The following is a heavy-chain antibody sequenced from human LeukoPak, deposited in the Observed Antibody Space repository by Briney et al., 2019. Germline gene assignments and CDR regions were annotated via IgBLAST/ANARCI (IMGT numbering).Heavy chain of an antibody. CDR1: GFTLSSYW. Sequence: GGSLRLSCAASGFTLSSYWMSWVRQAPGKGLEWEANIKQDGREKYYVESVKGRFTISRDNAKNSLYLQMNSLRAEDTAVYYCARDQGLYYYGSGKDYWGQGTLVTVSS. CDR2: IKQDGREK. V-gene: IGHV3-7*01. D-gene: IGHD3-10*01. CDR3: ARDQGLYYYGSGKDY. J-gene: IGHJ4*02.